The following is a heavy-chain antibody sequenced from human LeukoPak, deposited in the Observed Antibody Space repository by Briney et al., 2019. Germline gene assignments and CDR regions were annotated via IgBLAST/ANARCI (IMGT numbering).Heavy chain of an antibody. D-gene: IGHD3-10*01. Sequence: SETLSLTCVVYGGSFSGYYWSWIRQPPGKGLEWIGEIPDSGSTNYNPSLKSRVTISVDTSKNQFSLKLSSVTAADTAVYYCVRGRNTMVRGAIGAETRYYHHYYMDVWGKGTMVTVSS. V-gene: IGHV4-34*01. J-gene: IGHJ6*03. CDR2: IPDSGST. CDR3: VRGRNTMVRGAIGAETRYYHHYYMDV. CDR1: GGSFSGYY.